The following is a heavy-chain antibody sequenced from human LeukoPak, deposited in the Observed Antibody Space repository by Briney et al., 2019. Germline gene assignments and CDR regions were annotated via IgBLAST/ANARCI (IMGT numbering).Heavy chain of an antibody. J-gene: IGHJ4*02. V-gene: IGHV3-23*01. D-gene: IGHD2-8*02. CDR1: GLTFSTFA. CDR3: ATYRQVLLPFES. CDR2: IFPSGGEI. Sequence: GGSLRLSCAASGLTFSTFAMIWVRQPPGKGPEWVSSIFPSGGEIHYADSVRGRFTISRDNSKSTLSLQMNSLRAEDTAIYYCATYRQVLLPFESWGQGTLVTVSS.